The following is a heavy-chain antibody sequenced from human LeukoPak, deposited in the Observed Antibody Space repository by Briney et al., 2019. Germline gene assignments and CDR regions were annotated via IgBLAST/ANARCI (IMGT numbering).Heavy chain of an antibody. Sequence: SETLSLTCTVSGGSISSSSYYWGWIRQPPGKGLEWIGSIYYSGSTYYYPSLKGRVTISVDTSKNLFSLKLSSVTAADTAVYYCARDARGVLAGGHSSSWHWNYYYYYMDVWGKGTTVTVSS. CDR3: ARDARGVLAGGHSSSWHWNYYYYYMDV. CDR2: IYYSGST. CDR1: GGSISSSSYY. J-gene: IGHJ6*03. D-gene: IGHD6-13*01. V-gene: IGHV4-39*07.